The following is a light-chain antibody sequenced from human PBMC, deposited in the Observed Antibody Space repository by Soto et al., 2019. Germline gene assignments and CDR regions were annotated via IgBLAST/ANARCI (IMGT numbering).Light chain of an antibody. CDR1: SSDVGRYNY. J-gene: IGLJ1*01. CDR2: DVS. V-gene: IGLV2-14*03. CDR3: SSFTSSSTFV. Sequence: QSALAQPASVSGSRGQSITISCTGTSSDVGRYNYVSWFQQHPGKVPKLIIYDVSNWPSGVSDRFSGSKSGNTASLTTSGLQPEDEADYYCSSFTSSSTFVFGTGTKVTVL.